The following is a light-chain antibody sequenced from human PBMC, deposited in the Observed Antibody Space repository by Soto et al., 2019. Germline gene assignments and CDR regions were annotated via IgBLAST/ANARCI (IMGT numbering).Light chain of an antibody. CDR1: SSDVGTHGY. CDR3: MCYAGGNNWV. Sequence: QSVLTQPPSASGSPGQSVTICCTGTSSDVGTHGYVSWYQQHAGKAPKLMIYDVTKRPSGVPDRFSGSKSANTASLTVSGLQAEDEADYYCMCYAGGNNWVFGGGTKLTVL. J-gene: IGLJ3*02. CDR2: DVT. V-gene: IGLV2-8*01.